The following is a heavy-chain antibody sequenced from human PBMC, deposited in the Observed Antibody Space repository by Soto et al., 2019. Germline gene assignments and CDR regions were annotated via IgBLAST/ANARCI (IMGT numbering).Heavy chain of an antibody. J-gene: IGHJ4*02. Sequence: SETLSLTCTVSGGSITSFYWSWIRQPPGKGLEWIGYIYYTGSTNYNPSLKSRVTISVDRSKNQFSLKLSSVTAADTAVYYCARAMTTVTTIDYWGQGTLVTVSS. CDR3: ARAMTTVTTIDY. CDR1: GGSITSFY. V-gene: IGHV4-59*12. D-gene: IGHD4-17*01. CDR2: IYYTGST.